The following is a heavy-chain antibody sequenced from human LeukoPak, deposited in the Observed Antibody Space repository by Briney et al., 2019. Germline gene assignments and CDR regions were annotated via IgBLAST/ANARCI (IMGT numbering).Heavy chain of an antibody. V-gene: IGHV3-9*01. CDR2: ISWNSGII. Sequence: GGSLRLSCAASGFTFDDYAMHWVRHAPGKGLEWVSGISWNSGIIGYADSVKGRFTISRDNAKNSLYLQMNSLRAEDTAVYYCASRRTAYCGGDCPEGYWGQGTLVTVSS. D-gene: IGHD2-21*02. J-gene: IGHJ4*02. CDR1: GFTFDDYA. CDR3: ASRRTAYCGGDCPEGY.